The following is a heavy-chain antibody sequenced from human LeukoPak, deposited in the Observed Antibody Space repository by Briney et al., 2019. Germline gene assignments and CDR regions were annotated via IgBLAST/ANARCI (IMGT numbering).Heavy chain of an antibody. CDR1: GFTFSSYA. CDR2: ISTSSSTK. Sequence: PGGSLRLSCAASGFTFSSYAVNWVRQAPGKGPEWVSYISTSSSTKYYADSVTGRFTISRDNAKNSLCLQMNSLRAEDTAVYYCARDGTDSFYYGMDVWGQGTTVTVSS. V-gene: IGHV3-48*04. CDR3: ARDGTDSFYYGMDV. J-gene: IGHJ6*02. D-gene: IGHD6-13*01.